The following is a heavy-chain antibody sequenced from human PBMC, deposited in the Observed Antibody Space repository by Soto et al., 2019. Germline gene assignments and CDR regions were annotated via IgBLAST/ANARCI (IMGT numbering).Heavy chain of an antibody. CDR1: GYTFTSHG. V-gene: IGHV1-18*01. CDR2: ISSYNGNT. J-gene: IGHJ5*02. Sequence: QVQLVQSGAEVKKPGASVKVSCKASGYTFTSHGISWVRQAPGQGLEWMGWISSYNGNTKYAQKFQDRVTMTTDTFTTTAYMELRSLRSDDTAVYYCARTIPDKGELLGWFDPWGQGTLVTVSS. CDR3: ARTIPDKGELLGWFDP. D-gene: IGHD3-16*01.